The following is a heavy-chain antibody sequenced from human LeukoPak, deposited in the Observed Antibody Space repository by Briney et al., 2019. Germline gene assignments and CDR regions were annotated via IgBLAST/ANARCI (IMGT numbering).Heavy chain of an antibody. CDR3: ARGSLGELSSFDY. Sequence: SVKVSCKASGGTFRSYAIRWVRQAPGHGLEWMRGIIPIFGTANYAQKFQGRVTITADESTSTAYMELSSLRSEDTAVYYCARGSLGELSSFDYWGQGTLVTVSS. J-gene: IGHJ4*02. CDR1: GGTFRSYA. V-gene: IGHV1-69*01. D-gene: IGHD3-16*02. CDR2: IIPIFGTA.